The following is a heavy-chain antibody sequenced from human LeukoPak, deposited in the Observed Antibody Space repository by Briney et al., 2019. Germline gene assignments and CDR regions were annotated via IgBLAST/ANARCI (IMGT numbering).Heavy chain of an antibody. CDR1: GGSISSYY. CDR3: ASLYSGSYDTGSFDYFNY. CDR2: MYYSGST. V-gene: IGHV4-59*01. Sequence: SETLSLTCTVSGGSISSYYWSWIRQPPGKGLEWIGYMYYSGSTNYNPSLKSRVTISVDTSKNQFSLKLSSVTAADTAVYYCASLYSGSYDTGSFDYFNYWGQGTVVSVSS. D-gene: IGHD1-26*01. J-gene: IGHJ4*02.